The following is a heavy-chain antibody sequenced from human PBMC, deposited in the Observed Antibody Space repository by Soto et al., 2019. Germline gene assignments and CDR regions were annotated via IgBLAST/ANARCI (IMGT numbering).Heavy chain of an antibody. J-gene: IGHJ6*02. CDR3: ANAAGVHQHAVMNKTNYYGMDV. CDR1: GFTFSSYG. CDR2: ISYDGSNK. V-gene: IGHV3-30*18. D-gene: IGHD6-13*01. Sequence: GGSLRLSCAASGFTFSSYGMHWVRQAPGKGLEWVAVISYDGSNKYYADSVKGRFTISRDNSKNTLYLQMNSLRAEDTAVYYCANAAGVHQHAVMNKTNYYGMDVWGQGTTVTVSS.